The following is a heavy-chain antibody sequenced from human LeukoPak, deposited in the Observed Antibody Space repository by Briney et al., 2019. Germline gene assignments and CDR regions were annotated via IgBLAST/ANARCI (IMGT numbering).Heavy chain of an antibody. J-gene: IGHJ4*02. Sequence: GGSLRLSCAASGFTCDDYIMSWVRQAPGKGLEWVSLISWDGDRIHYADSVKGRFTISRDNSKNSLYLQMNSLRTEDTALYYCAKSLVSSGYRLDDWGQGTLVTVSS. D-gene: IGHD3-22*01. CDR1: GFTCDDYI. CDR3: AKSLVSSGYRLDD. V-gene: IGHV3-43*01. CDR2: ISWDGDRI.